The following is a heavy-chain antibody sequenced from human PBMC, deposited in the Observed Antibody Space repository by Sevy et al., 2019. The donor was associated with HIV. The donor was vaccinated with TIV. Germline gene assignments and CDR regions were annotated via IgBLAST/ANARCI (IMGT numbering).Heavy chain of an antibody. CDR1: GFTFSSSW. CDR3: ARWDV. J-gene: IGHJ6*04. V-gene: IGHV3-7*01. CDR2: IKEDGSDK. Sequence: GGSLRLSCAASGFTFSSSWMNWVRQAPGKGLEWVANIKEDGSDKYYVDSVKGRFTISRDNAQHSLYLEMNSLRAEATAVYYCARWDVWGKGTMVTVSS.